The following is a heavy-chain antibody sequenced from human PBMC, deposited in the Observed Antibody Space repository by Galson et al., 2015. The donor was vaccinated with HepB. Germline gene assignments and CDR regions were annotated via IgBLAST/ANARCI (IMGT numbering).Heavy chain of an antibody. Sequence: CAISGDSVSSNTAAWNWIRQSPSRGLEWLGRTYYRAKWYQDYAVSVKSRMTINSDTSKNQFSLHLNSVTPEDTAVYYCARVRTRRPPHHYNGLDVWGQGNTVTVAS. CDR1: GDSVSSNTAA. V-gene: IGHV6-1*01. J-gene: IGHJ6*02. D-gene: IGHD5-24*01. CDR2: TYYRAKWYQ. CDR3: ARVRTRRPPHHYNGLDV.